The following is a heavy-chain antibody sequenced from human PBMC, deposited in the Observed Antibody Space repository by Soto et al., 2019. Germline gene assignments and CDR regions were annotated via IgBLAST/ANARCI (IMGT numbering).Heavy chain of an antibody. J-gene: IGHJ5*02. D-gene: IGHD2-2*01. Sequence: SETLSLTCTVSGVSISGYYWSWIRQSPGRGLEWIGYISFSGSTNYNPSLKGRVTISLDTSKNQFSLKLSSVTAADTAVYYCARQLGFCSSTSCYGWYDPWGQGTLVTVSS. V-gene: IGHV4-59*08. CDR3: ARQLGFCSSTSCYGWYDP. CDR2: ISFSGST. CDR1: GVSISGYY.